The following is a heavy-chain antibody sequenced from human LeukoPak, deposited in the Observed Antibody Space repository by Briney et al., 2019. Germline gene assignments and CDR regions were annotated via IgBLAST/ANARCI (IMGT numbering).Heavy chain of an antibody. CDR3: ATDRSLSWFDY. J-gene: IGHJ4*02. Sequence: GGSLRLSCATSGLTFRNYGMHWVRQTPGKGLEGVAIIYYDGSEKFYADSVKGRFTISRDNSKNTVYLQMNSLRAEDTAVYYCATDRSLSWFDYWGQGTLVTVSS. D-gene: IGHD6-13*01. V-gene: IGHV3-33*01. CDR2: IYYDGSEK. CDR1: GLTFRNYG.